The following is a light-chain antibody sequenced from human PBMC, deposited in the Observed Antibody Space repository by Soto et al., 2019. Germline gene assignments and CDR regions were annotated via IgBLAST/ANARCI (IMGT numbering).Light chain of an antibody. V-gene: IGLV1-44*01. CDR1: SSNIGSNT. CDR2: SDD. Sequence: QSALTQPPSASGTPGQRVTISCSGSSSNIGSNTIHWYQQLPGTAPKLLIHSDDKLPSGAPDRFSGSKSGTSGSLAISGLQSGDEADYYCAAWDDSRNGFVFGAGTKVTV. CDR3: AAWDDSRNGFV. J-gene: IGLJ1*01.